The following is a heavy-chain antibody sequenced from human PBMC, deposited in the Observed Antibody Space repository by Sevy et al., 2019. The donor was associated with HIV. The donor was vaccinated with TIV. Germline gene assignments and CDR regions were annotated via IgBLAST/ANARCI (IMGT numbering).Heavy chain of an antibody. J-gene: IGHJ4*02. Sequence: GGSLRLSCAASGFAFYDYSMSWIRQAPGKGLGWVATLSFGCGKINYANSVKGRFTISRDNSKNSFYLKMDNLRVEDTALYYCAREGCTRPHDYWGQGTRVTVSS. CDR2: LSFGCGKI. D-gene: IGHD2-8*01. CDR3: AREGCTRPHDY. CDR1: GFAFYDYS. V-gene: IGHV3-23*01.